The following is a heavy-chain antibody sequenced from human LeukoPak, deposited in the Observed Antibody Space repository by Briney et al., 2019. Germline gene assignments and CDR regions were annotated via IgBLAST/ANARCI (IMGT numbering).Heavy chain of an antibody. J-gene: IGHJ4*01. Sequence: GGSLRLSCAASGFALSTYAMAWVRQAPGKGLEWISSLSSGRSPSYSDSLEGRLTMSSDNARNTLYLQMDNLRGEDTAVYYCARQLGYCAAGTCYFDSWGHGTQVTVSS. CDR2: LSSGRSP. D-gene: IGHD2-8*02. CDR1: GFALSTYA. V-gene: IGHV3-69-1*01. CDR3: ARQLGYCAAGTCYFDS.